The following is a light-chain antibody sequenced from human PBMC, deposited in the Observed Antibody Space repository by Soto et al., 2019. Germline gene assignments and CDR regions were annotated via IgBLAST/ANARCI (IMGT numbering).Light chain of an antibody. J-gene: IGKJ1*01. CDR2: GAS. Sequence: VMTQSPATLSVSPGARAALSCRASHSVSRTYLAWYQQKPGQAPRLLIFGASDRATGIPDRFSGSGSGTDFTLTISRLEPEDFAVYYCQQYGSSPRTFGQGTKVDIK. CDR3: QQYGSSPRT. CDR1: HSVSRTY. V-gene: IGKV3-20*01.